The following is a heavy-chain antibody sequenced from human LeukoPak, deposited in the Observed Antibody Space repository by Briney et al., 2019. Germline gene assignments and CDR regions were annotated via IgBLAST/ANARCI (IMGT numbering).Heavy chain of an antibody. J-gene: IGHJ3*02. CDR2: VSGSGSST. V-gene: IGHV3-23*01. CDR1: GFTFSNYA. Sequence: GGSPRLSCAASGFTFSNYAMSWVRQAPGKGLEWVSTVSGSGSSTYYADSVKGRFTASRDNSRNTLYLQMDSLRAEDSAVYYCAKDPPRGSGDAFDIWGQGTRVTVSS. CDR3: AKDPPRGSGDAFDI. D-gene: IGHD2-15*01.